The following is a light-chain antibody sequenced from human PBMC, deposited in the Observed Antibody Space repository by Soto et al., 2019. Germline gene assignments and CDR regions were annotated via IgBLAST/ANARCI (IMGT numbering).Light chain of an antibody. CDR2: DAS. Sequence: EIVLTQSPATLSLSPGERATLSCRASQSVSSYLAWYQQKPGQAPRLLIYDASNRATGIPARFSGSGSGTDLTLTINSLEPEDFAVYYCQHRSNWPITFGQGTRLEIK. CDR1: QSVSSY. V-gene: IGKV3-11*01. J-gene: IGKJ5*01. CDR3: QHRSNWPIT.